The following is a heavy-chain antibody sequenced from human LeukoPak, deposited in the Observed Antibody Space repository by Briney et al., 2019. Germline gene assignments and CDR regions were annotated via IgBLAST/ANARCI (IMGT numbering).Heavy chain of an antibody. V-gene: IGHV3-74*01. CDR2: MNSDGTTR. J-gene: IGHJ4*02. D-gene: IGHD3-16*02. CDR3: ATAGNYRLYY. CDR1: GFTFSTYW. Sequence: PGGSLRLSCTASGFTFSTYWMHWVRQAPGKGLLWVSRMNSDGTTRDYADSVKGRFTVSRDNAKNTLYLEMNSLRAEDTAVYYCATAGNYRLYYWGPGALVTVSS.